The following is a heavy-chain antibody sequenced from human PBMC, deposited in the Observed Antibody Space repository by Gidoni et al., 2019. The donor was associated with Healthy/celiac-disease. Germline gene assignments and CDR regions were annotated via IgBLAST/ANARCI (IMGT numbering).Heavy chain of an antibody. Sequence: QVQLVESGGGVVQPGRSLRLSCAASGFTFSSDAMHWVRQAPGKGLEWVAVISYDGSNKYYADSVKGRFTISRDNSKNTLYLQMNSLRAEDTAVYYCARDGAGSSWNLDYWGQGTLVTVSS. D-gene: IGHD6-13*01. CDR1: GFTFSSDA. V-gene: IGHV3-30-3*01. CDR3: ARDGAGSSWNLDY. J-gene: IGHJ4*02. CDR2: ISYDGSNK.